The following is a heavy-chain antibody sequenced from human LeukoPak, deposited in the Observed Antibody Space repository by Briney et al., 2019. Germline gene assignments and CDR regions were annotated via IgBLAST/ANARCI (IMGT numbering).Heavy chain of an antibody. Sequence: SETLSLTCTVSGGSIRSYYWSWIRQPPGKGLEWIGYIYYSGSTNYNPSLKSRVTISVDTSKNQFSLKLSSVTAADTAVYYCATMGRSGYWGQGTLVTVSS. D-gene: IGHD1-26*01. J-gene: IGHJ4*02. CDR3: ATMGRSGY. V-gene: IGHV4-59*08. CDR1: GGSIRSYY. CDR2: IYYSGST.